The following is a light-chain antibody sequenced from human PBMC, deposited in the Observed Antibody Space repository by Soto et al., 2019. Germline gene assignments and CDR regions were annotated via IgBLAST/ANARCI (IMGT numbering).Light chain of an antibody. CDR3: QQNSTSRSWT. CDR2: AAS. J-gene: IGKJ1*01. V-gene: IGKV3-20*01. Sequence: VLTQSPGTLSLSPGERATLSCRASQSINGNFLVWYQQKLGQAPRLLIFAASSRATGIPDRFSGSGSGTDFTLTISRLDPEDFAVYYCQQNSTSRSWTFGRGTKVEV. CDR1: QSINGNF.